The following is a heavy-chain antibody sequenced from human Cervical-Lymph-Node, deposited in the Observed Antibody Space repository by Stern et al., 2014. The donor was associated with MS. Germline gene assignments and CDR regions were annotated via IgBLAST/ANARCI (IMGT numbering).Heavy chain of an antibody. D-gene: IGHD2-15*01. V-gene: IGHV1-18*01. CDR3: ARGLLGSENAFDI. Sequence: VQMEESGAEVKKPGAPVKVSCKGYGYTFNRYGISWVQQAHGQGLEWMGWISAYNVNTTDAQKLQGRVSMTTDTSTSTAYMELRSLRSDDTAVYYCARGLLGSENAFDIWGQGTMVTVSS. CDR1: GYTFNRYG. CDR2: ISAYNVNT. J-gene: IGHJ3*02.